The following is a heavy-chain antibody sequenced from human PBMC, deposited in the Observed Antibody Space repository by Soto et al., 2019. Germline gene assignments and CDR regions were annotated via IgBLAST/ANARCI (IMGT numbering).Heavy chain of an antibody. Sequence: PSETLSLTCAVSGGSFTSNNCWTWVRQPPGQGLEWIGESYRTGSSNYNPSLRSRDTISLDKSENQFSPKVTSLTAADTAVYYCASRDPGTSLDYWAQGTLVPVSS. J-gene: IGHJ4*02. CDR2: SYRTGSS. CDR1: GGSFTSNNC. V-gene: IGHV4-4*02. CDR3: ASRDPGTSLDY. D-gene: IGHD1-7*01.